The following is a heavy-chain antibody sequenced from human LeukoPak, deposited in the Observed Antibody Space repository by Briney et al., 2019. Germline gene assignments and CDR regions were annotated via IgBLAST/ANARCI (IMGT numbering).Heavy chain of an antibody. D-gene: IGHD6-19*01. Sequence: PGRSLRLSCAASGFTFSSYGMHWVRQAPGKGLEWVAVISYDGSNKYYADSVKGRFTISRDNSKNTLYLQMNSLRAEDTAVYYCAKDSGIAVAACWGQGTLVTVSS. CDR2: ISYDGSNK. CDR1: GFTFSSYG. J-gene: IGHJ4*02. V-gene: IGHV3-30*18. CDR3: AKDSGIAVAAC.